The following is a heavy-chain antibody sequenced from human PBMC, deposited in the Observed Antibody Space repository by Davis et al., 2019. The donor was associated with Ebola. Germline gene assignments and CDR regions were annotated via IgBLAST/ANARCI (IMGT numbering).Heavy chain of an antibody. J-gene: IGHJ6*02. V-gene: IGHV1-24*01. D-gene: IGHD2-2*01. CDR2: FDPEDGET. CDR3: ATGYCSSTSCHYYYYGMDV. CDR1: GYTLTDLS. Sequence: ASVKVSCKVSGYTLTDLSMHWVRQAPGKGLEWMGGFDPEDGETIYAQKFQGRVTMTEDTSTDTAYMELRSLRSEDTAVYYCATGYCSSTSCHYYYYGMDVWGQGTTVTVSS.